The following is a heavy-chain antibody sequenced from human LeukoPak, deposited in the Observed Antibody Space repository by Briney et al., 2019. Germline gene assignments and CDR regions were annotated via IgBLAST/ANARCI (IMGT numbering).Heavy chain of an antibody. CDR1: GGSISSSSYY. Sequence: SETLSLTCTVSGGSISSSSYYWGWIRQPPGKGLEWIGSIYYSGSTYYNPSLKSRVTISVDTSKNQFSLKLSSVTAADTAVYYCARRRERRRTDRFDYFDYWGQGALVAVSS. CDR3: ARRRERRRTDRFDYFDY. V-gene: IGHV4-39*01. J-gene: IGHJ4*02. CDR2: IYYSGST. D-gene: IGHD1-26*01.